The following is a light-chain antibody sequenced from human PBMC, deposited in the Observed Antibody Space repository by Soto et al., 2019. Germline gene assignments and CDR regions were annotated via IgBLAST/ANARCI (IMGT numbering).Light chain of an antibody. CDR1: SSDVGGYNY. J-gene: IGLJ1*01. CDR3: SSYTSSSFYV. CDR2: DVS. Sequence: QAVVTQPASVSGSAGQSITISCTGSSSDVGGYNYVSWYQQHPGKAPKLMIYDVSSRPSGVSNRFSGSKSGNTASLTISGLQAEDESDYYCSSYTSSSFYVFGTGTKLTVL. V-gene: IGLV2-14*01.